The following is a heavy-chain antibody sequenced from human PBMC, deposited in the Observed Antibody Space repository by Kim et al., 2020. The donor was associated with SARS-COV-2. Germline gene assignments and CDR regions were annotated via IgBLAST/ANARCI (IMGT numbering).Heavy chain of an antibody. CDR3: ARQGSGSYWGYYYYGMDV. D-gene: IGHD1-26*01. Sequence: GESLKISCKGSGYSFTSYWISWVRQMPGKGLEWMGRIDPSDSYTNYSPSFQGHVTISADKTISTACLQWSRLKASDTAMYYCARQGSGSYWGYYYYGMDVWGQGTTVTVSS. V-gene: IGHV5-10-1*01. CDR2: IDPSDSYT. J-gene: IGHJ6*02. CDR1: GYSFTSYW.